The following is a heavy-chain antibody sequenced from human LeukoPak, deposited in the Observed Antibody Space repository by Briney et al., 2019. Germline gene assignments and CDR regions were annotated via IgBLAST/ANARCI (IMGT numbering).Heavy chain of an antibody. CDR2: INYSGST. CDR3: ATPPPRRRGYYDGSCYGYYLDY. Sequence: SETLSLTCTVSAGSISGSSYFWGWIRQPPGKGLEWMGSINYSGSTYYNPSLKSRVTISVDTSKNQFSLKLISVTAADTAVYYCATPPPRRRGYYDGSCYGYYLDYWGQGALVTVSS. D-gene: IGHD3-22*01. J-gene: IGHJ4*02. CDR1: AGSISGSSYF. V-gene: IGHV4-39*01.